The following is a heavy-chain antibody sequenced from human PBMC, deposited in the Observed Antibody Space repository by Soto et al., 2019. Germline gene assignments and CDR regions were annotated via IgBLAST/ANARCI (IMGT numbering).Heavy chain of an antibody. CDR3: ARGIAGIQVVPAVPLDW. J-gene: IGHJ4*02. CDR1: GYTFTSYY. V-gene: IGHV1-46*01. D-gene: IGHD2-21*02. Sequence: ASVKVSCKASGYTFTSYYMNWVRQAPGQGLEWLGIINPSGGYTTYAQRFLGRFTISRDNARNSVFLQLNSPRVEDTAVYYCARGIAGIQVVPAVPLDWWGQGTLVTVSS. CDR2: INPSGGYT.